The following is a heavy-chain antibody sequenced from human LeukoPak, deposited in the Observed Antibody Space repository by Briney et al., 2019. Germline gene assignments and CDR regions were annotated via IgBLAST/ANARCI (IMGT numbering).Heavy chain of an antibody. CDR1: GGSISSSTYY. CDR3: AREEKGCSSTSCYTVFDY. Sequence: KPSETLSLTCTVSGGSISSSTYYWGWIRQPPGKGLEWIGSIYYTGSTYYNPSLKSRVTISVDTSENQFSLKLNSVTAADTAVYYCAREEKGCSSTSCYTVFDYWGQGTLVTVSS. CDR2: IYYTGST. V-gene: IGHV4-39*07. J-gene: IGHJ4*02. D-gene: IGHD2-2*02.